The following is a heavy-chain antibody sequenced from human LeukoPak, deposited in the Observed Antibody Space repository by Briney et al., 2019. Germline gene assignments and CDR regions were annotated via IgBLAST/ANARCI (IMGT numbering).Heavy chain of an antibody. D-gene: IGHD6-19*01. J-gene: IGHJ4*02. CDR3: ARAAGSSGWYSRAETYYFDY. Sequence: SETLSLTCTVSGGSISSYYWSWIRQPPEKGLEWIGYIYYSGSTNYNPSLKSRVTISVDTSKNQFSLKLSSVTAADTAVYYCARAAGSSGWYSRAETYYFDYWGQGTLVTVSS. CDR1: GGSISSYY. CDR2: IYYSGST. V-gene: IGHV4-59*01.